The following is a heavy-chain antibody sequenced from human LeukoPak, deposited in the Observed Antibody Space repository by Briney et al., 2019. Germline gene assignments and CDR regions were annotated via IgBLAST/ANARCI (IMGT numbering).Heavy chain of an antibody. D-gene: IGHD3-10*01. V-gene: IGHV4-39*07. Sequence: SETLSLTCTVSGASISSSPYYWGWIRQPPEKGLEWIGSVYYSGSTYYSPSLKSRVTISLDTSKNQFSLKLSSVTAADTAVYYCARGGYYGSGNDFRFDPWGQGTLVTVSS. CDR1: GASISSSPYY. J-gene: IGHJ5*02. CDR2: VYYSGST. CDR3: ARGGYYGSGNDFRFDP.